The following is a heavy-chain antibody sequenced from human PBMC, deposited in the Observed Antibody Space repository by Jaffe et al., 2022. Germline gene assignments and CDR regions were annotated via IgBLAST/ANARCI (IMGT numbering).Heavy chain of an antibody. J-gene: IGHJ4*02. V-gene: IGHV4-38-2*02. D-gene: IGHD6-13*01. CDR3: GRLLAGNHYSPIHY. CDR2: FFHTGKT. Sequence: QVQLQESGPGLVKPSGTLSLTCTVSNYSINNGYYWGWIRQSPGKGLEWIGNFFHTGKTYYNPSLKNRVVISVDTSKNQFSLNLSSVTAADTAVYYCGRLLAGNHYSPIHYWGQGTLVTVSS. CDR1: NYSINNGYY.